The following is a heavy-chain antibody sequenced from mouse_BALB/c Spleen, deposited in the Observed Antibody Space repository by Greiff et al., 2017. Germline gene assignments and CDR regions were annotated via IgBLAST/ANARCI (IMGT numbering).Heavy chain of an antibody. Sequence: VQLQQSGPELVKPGASVRISCKASGYTFTSYYIHWVKQRPGQGLEWIGWIYPGNVNTKYNEKFKGKATLTADKSSSTAYMQLSSLTSEDSAVYFCARGDYDYDEVDYWGQGTTLTVSS. CDR1: GYTFTSYY. J-gene: IGHJ2*01. D-gene: IGHD2-4*01. CDR2: IYPGNVNT. V-gene: IGHV1S56*01. CDR3: ARGDYDYDEVDY.